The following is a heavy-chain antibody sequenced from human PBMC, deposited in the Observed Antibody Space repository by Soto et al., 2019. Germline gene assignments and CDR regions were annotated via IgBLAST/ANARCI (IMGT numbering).Heavy chain of an antibody. CDR2: ISYDGSNT. CDR3: ARAKKRLTPGGAFDI. J-gene: IGHJ3*02. CDR1: GFTFSSYA. Sequence: QVQLVESGGGVVQPGRSLRLSCAASGFTFSSYAMHWVRQAPGKGLEWVAVISYDGSNTYYADAVKGRFTISRDKSKNTLYQKMNSLRAEDAAVYYSARAKKRLTPGGAFDIWGQGTMVTVSS. V-gene: IGHV3-30-3*01. D-gene: IGHD3-16*01.